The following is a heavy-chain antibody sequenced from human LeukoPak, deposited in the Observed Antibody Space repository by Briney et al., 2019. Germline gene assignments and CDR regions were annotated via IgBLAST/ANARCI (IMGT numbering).Heavy chain of an antibody. CDR1: GYTFTGYY. Sequence: GASVKVSCKASGYTFTGYYLHWVRQAPGEGLEWIGWINPRSGDSYYSQKFHGRVAMTGATSINTAYMELNRLRVDDTAVYYCARDVGYTYGPASYFFDYWGRGTLVTVSP. CDR3: ARDVGYTYGPASYFFDY. CDR2: INPRSGDS. J-gene: IGHJ4*02. D-gene: IGHD5-12*01. V-gene: IGHV1-2*02.